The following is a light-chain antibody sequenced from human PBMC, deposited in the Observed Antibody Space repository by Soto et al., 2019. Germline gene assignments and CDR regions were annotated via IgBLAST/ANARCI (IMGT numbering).Light chain of an antibody. Sequence: EMVLTQSPGILSLSPGERATLSCRASQPVSSSYLAWYQQKPGQAPRLLIYGASTRATGIPDRFSGSGSGTDCTLTISRLEPEDFAVYYCQQCGISTWPFGQGTKVDIK. CDR1: QPVSSSY. J-gene: IGKJ1*01. V-gene: IGKV3-20*01. CDR2: GAS. CDR3: QQCGISTWP.